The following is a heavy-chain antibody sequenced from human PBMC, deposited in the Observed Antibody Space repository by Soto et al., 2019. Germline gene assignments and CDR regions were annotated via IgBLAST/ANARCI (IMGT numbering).Heavy chain of an antibody. D-gene: IGHD3-22*01. CDR2: INPNSGGT. CDR1: GYTFTGYY. V-gene: IGHV1-2*02. J-gene: IGHJ3*02. Sequence: ASVKVSCKASGYTFTGYYMHWVRQAPGQGLDWMGWINPNSGGTNYAQKFQGRVTMTRDTSISTAYMELSRLRSDDTAVYYCATGYSYGFYYDSSGYWASAFDIWGQGTMVTVSS. CDR3: ATGYSYGFYYDSSGYWASAFDI.